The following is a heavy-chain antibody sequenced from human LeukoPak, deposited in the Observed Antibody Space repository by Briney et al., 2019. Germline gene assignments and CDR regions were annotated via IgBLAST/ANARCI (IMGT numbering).Heavy chain of an antibody. V-gene: IGHV3-30*02. CDR2: IRYDGSNK. CDR1: GFTFSSYG. J-gene: IGHJ4*02. CDR3: AKDKALGSSWSLLDY. D-gene: IGHD6-13*01. Sequence: PGGSLRLSCAASGFTFSSYGMHWVRQAPGKGLEWVAFIRYDGSNKYYADSVKGRFTISRDNSKNTLYLQMNSLRAEDTAVYYCAKDKALGSSWSLLDYWGQGTLVTVSS.